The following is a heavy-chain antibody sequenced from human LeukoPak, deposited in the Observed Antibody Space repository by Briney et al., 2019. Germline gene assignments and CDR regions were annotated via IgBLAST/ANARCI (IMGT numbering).Heavy chain of an antibody. V-gene: IGHV4-39*02. CDR2: INYGGST. J-gene: IGHJ4*02. CDR3: ARLGLHSSGWHIYYYDY. CDR1: GGSISGSSYY. D-gene: IGHD6-19*01. Sequence: SETLSLTCTVSGGSISGSSYYWGWIRQPPGKGLEWIGNINYGGSTIYNPSLKSRVTISVDTSRNHFSLKVTSVTAADTAMYYCARLGLHSSGWHIYYYDYWGQGSLVIVSS.